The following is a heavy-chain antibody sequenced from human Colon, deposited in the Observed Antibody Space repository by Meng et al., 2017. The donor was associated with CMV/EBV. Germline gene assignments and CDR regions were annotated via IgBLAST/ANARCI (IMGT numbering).Heavy chain of an antibody. CDR3: ASHSSYVWGSHH. Sequence: QGQLGQVGAGVRMPGDSVKVSCKASGYSFTGYYIHWVRQAPGQGLEWMGWMDPTTGRTDYAQKFQGTVTMTGDTSISTAYLELSRLTSDDTAVYYCASHSSYVWGSHHWGQGTLVTVSS. D-gene: IGHD3-16*01. J-gene: IGHJ1*01. CDR2: MDPTTGRT. V-gene: IGHV1-2*02. CDR1: GYSFTGYY.